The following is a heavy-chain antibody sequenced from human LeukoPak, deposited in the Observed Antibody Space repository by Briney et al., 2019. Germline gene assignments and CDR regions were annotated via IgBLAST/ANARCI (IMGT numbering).Heavy chain of an antibody. J-gene: IGHJ4*02. Sequence: ASVKVSCKASGYTFTSYDINWVRQATGQGLEWMGWMNPNNGNTGYAQKFQGRVTITRNTSISTAYMELSSLRSEDTAVYYCARGPGDFWSGYYKVWGQGTLVTVSS. V-gene: IGHV1-8*03. CDR2: MNPNNGNT. D-gene: IGHD3-3*01. CDR1: GYTFTSYD. CDR3: ARGPGDFWSGYYKV.